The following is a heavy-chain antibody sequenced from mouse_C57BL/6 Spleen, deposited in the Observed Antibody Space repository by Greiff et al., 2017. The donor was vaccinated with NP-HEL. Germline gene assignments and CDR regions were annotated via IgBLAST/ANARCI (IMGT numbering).Heavy chain of an antibody. CDR1: GYTFTSYW. Sequence: QVQLQQSGTELVKPGASVKLSCKASGYTFTSYWMHWVKQRPGQGLEWIGNINPSNGGTNYNEKFKSKATLTVDKSSSTAYMQLSSLTSEDSAVYYCARDGYQTDYFDYWGQGTTLTVSS. V-gene: IGHV1-53*01. CDR2: INPSNGGT. CDR3: ARDGYQTDYFDY. D-gene: IGHD2-3*01. J-gene: IGHJ2*01.